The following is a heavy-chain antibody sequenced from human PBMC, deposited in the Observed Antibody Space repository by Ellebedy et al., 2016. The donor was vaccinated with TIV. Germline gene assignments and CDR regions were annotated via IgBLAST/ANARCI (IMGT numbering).Heavy chain of an antibody. D-gene: IGHD2-15*01. CDR3: AKGGLRMLPSRDYMDV. CDR1: GFTFDDYA. Sequence: GGSLRLXXAASGFTFDDYAMHWVRQAPGKGLEWVSGISWNSGSIGYADSVKGRFTISRDNAKNSLYLQMNSLRAEDTDLYYCAKGGLRMLPSRDYMDVWGKGTTVTVSS. J-gene: IGHJ6*03. CDR2: ISWNSGSI. V-gene: IGHV3-9*01.